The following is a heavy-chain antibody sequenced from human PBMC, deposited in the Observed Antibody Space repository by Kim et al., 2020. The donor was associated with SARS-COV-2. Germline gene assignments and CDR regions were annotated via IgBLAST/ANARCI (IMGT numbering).Heavy chain of an antibody. CDR2: IYSGGST. V-gene: IGHV3-53*04. Sequence: GGSLRLSCAASGFTVSSNYMSWVRQAPGKGLEWVSVIYSGGSTYYADSVKGRFTISSPNSQNSLYLQMNSLRAEDTAVAYRARSRRDTAMVTFTDAFEI. J-gene: IGHJ3*02. D-gene: IGHD5-18*01. CDR1: GFTVSSNY. CDR3: ARSRRDTAMVTFTDAFEI.